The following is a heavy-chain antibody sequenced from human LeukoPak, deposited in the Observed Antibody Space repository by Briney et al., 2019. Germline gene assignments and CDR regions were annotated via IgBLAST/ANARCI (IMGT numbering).Heavy chain of an antibody. J-gene: IGHJ2*01. CDR1: GFTFGDYA. D-gene: IGHD3-22*01. CDR3: TRRPIDYYDSSGYYVDWYFDI. V-gene: IGHV3-49*04. CDR2: IRSNVYGGTT. Sequence: TGGSLRLSCTASGFTFGDYAMNWVRQAPGKGLEWVGFIRSNVYGGTTEYAASVKGRFTISRDDSKSIAYLQMNSLKTEDTAVYYCTRRPIDYYDSSGYYVDWYFDIWGRGTLVTVSS.